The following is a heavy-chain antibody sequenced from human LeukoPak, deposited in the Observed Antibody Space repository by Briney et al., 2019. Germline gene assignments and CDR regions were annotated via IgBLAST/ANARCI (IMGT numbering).Heavy chain of an antibody. V-gene: IGHV4-59*01. D-gene: IGHD3-10*01. CDR1: GGSISSYY. J-gene: IGHJ4*02. Sequence: PSETLSLTCTVSGGSISSYYWSWIRQPPGKGLEWIGYIYYSGSTNYNPSLKSRVTISADTSKNQFSLKLSSVTAADTAVYYCARGEALLWFGDGLYFDYWGQGTLVTVSS. CDR2: IYYSGST. CDR3: ARGEALLWFGDGLYFDY.